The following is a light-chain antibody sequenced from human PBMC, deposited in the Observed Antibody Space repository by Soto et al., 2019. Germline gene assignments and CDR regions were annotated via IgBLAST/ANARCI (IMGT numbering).Light chain of an antibody. CDR2: DAS. J-gene: IGKJ4*01. CDR1: QSVSTN. CDR3: QQYHDWVT. V-gene: IGKV3D-15*01. Sequence: VMTQSPGTLSVSPGETDTLSCGTSQSVSTNLAWYQQKPGQPPRLLIYDASTRATGIPARFRGSGSGTEFTLTISYLRPEDFAVYFCQQYHDWVTFGGGTKVEI.